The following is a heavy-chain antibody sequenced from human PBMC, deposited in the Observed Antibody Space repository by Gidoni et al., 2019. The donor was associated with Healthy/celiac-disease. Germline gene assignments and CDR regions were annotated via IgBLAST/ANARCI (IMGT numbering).Heavy chain of an antibody. J-gene: IGHJ5*02. V-gene: IGHV1-2*02. D-gene: IGHD3-3*01. CDR2: INPNSGGT. CDR1: GYTFTGYY. Sequence: QVQLVQSGAEVKKPGASVKVSCKASGYTFTGYYMPWVRQAPGQGLEWMGWINPNSGGTNYAQKFQGRVTMTRDTSISTAYMELSRLRSDDTAVYYCARDNYDFWSGFGSPKNGWFDPWGQGTLVTVSS. CDR3: ARDNYDFWSGFGSPKNGWFDP.